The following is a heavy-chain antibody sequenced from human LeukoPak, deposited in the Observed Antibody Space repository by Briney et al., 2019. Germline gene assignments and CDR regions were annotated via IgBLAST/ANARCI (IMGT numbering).Heavy chain of an antibody. CDR2: ISYDGSNK. CDR1: GFTFSTYG. V-gene: IGHV3-30*19. Sequence: GGSLRLSCAASGFTFSTYGMHWVRQAPGKGLEWVAFISYDGSNKYYADSVKGRFTISRDNSKNTLYLQMNSLRAEDTAVYYCARVRQWLDRDAFDIWGQGTMVTVSS. CDR3: ARVRQWLDRDAFDI. J-gene: IGHJ3*02. D-gene: IGHD6-19*01.